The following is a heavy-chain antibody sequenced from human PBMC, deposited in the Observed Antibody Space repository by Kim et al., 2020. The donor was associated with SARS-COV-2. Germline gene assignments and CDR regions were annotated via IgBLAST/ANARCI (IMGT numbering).Heavy chain of an antibody. V-gene: IGHV3-23*01. J-gene: IGHJ4*02. Sequence: YYADSGKGRFTISRDNSKNTVYLQTNSLRAEDTAIYYCARGGRSAWYTYWGQGTLVTVSS. CDR3: ARGGRSAWYTY. D-gene: IGHD6-13*01.